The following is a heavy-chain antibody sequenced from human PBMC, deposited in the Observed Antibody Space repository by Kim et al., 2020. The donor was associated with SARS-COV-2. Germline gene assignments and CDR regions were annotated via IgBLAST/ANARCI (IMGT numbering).Heavy chain of an antibody. D-gene: IGHD6-19*01. J-gene: IGHJ4*02. CDR2: ISSSSSYI. V-gene: IGHV3-21*01. Sequence: GGSLRLSCAASGFTFSSYSMNWVRQAPGKGLEWVSSISSSSSYIYYADSVKGRFTISRDNAKNSLYLQMNSLRAEDTAVYYCARASAVAGRIYFDYWGQGTLVTVSS. CDR3: ARASAVAGRIYFDY. CDR1: GFTFSSYS.